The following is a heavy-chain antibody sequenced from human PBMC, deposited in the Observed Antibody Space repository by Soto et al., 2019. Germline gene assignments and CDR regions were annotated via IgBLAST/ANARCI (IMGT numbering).Heavy chain of an antibody. Sequence: LRLSCAASGFICTSYDMSWVRQVPGKGLEWVSTILVGGSTYYADSVKGRFTISRDRSKNTVFLQMNSLTAGDTAVYYCAKATATGGGAFDICGQGTMVTVSS. J-gene: IGHJ3*02. CDR1: GFICTSYD. V-gene: IGHV3-23*01. D-gene: IGHD2-8*02. CDR2: ILVGGST. CDR3: AKATATGGGAFDI.